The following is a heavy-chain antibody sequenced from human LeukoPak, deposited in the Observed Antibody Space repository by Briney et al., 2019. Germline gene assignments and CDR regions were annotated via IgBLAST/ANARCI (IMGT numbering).Heavy chain of an antibody. D-gene: IGHD6-13*01. CDR1: GYTFTGYY. CDR2: INPNSGGT. J-gene: IGHJ4*02. CDR3: ARTPYSGFSWYFDY. V-gene: IGHV1-2*02. Sequence: AASVKVSCKASGYTFTGYYMHWVRQAPGQGLEWMGWINPNSGGTNYAQKFQGRVTMTRDTSISTAYMELSRLRSDDTAVYYCARTPYSGFSWYFDYWGQGTLVTVSS.